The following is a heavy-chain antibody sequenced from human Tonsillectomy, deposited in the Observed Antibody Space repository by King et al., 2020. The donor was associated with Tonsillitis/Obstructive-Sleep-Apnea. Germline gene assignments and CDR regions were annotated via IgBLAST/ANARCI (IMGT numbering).Heavy chain of an antibody. V-gene: IGHV4-39*01. CDR1: GGSISSSSYY. J-gene: IGHJ5*02. CDR2: IYYSGST. Sequence: PLQESGPGLVKPSETLSLTCTVSGGSISSSSYYWGWIRQPPGKGLEWIGSIYYSGSTYYNPSLKSRVTISVDTSKNQFSLKLSSVTAADTAVYDCARTGENWFDPWGQGTLVTVSS. CDR3: ARTGENWFDP. D-gene: IGHD1-26*01.